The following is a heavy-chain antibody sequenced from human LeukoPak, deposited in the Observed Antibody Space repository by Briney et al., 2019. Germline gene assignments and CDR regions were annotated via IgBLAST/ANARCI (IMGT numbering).Heavy chain of an antibody. CDR1: GFTFSSYE. D-gene: IGHD2-2*01. J-gene: IGHJ6*03. Sequence: PGGSLRLSCAASGFTFSSYEMNWVRQASGKGLEWVSYISSSGSTIYYADSVKGRFTISRDNAKNSLYLQMNSLRAEDTAVYYCARGRCSSTSCYANYYYYMDVWGKGTTVTVSS. CDR2: ISSSGSTI. CDR3: ARGRCSSTSCYANYYYYMDV. V-gene: IGHV3-48*03.